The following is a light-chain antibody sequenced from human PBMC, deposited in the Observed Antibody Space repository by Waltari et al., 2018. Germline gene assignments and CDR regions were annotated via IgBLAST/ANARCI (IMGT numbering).Light chain of an antibody. CDR2: GAS. V-gene: IGKV3-20*01. CDR3: QQYGNSRGS. Sequence: EIVLTQSPGTLSLSPGEGATLSCRASQSVSSSYLAWYQQKPGQAPRLLIYGASNRATDIPDRFTGGGSGTDFTLTINRLEPEDFAVYYCQQYGNSRGSFGQGTKLEIK. CDR1: QSVSSSY. J-gene: IGKJ2*03.